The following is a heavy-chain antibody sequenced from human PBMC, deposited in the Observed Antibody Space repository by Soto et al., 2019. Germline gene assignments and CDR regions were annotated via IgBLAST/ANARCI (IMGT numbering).Heavy chain of an antibody. Sequence: XGSLRLSCSAAGVTFSSYGMHRVRQAPGKGLEWVAVISYDGGNKYSADSVKGRFTISRDNFKNTLYLQMNSLRAEDTAVYYCAKDSGRGSADYYFDYWGQGTLVTVSS. CDR1: GVTFSSYG. D-gene: IGHD3-10*01. V-gene: IGHV3-30*18. CDR2: ISYDGGNK. CDR3: AKDSGRGSADYYFDY. J-gene: IGHJ4*02.